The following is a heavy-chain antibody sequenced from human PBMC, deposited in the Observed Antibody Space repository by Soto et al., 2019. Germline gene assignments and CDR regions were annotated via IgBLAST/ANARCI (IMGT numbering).Heavy chain of an antibody. J-gene: IGHJ6*02. CDR3: ARDRQYSHFWSGYQYEGPCGMDV. D-gene: IGHD3-3*02. Sequence: QVQLQQWGAGLLKPSETLSLTCAVHGGSFSGYYWTWIRQAPGKGLAWIGEIDHSGRTNYNSSLKSRVNISVDTSKNQFSLIVVSVTAADTGVYYCARDRQYSHFWSGYQYEGPCGMDVWGQGTTVTVSS. CDR2: IDHSGRT. CDR1: GGSFSGYY. V-gene: IGHV4-34*02.